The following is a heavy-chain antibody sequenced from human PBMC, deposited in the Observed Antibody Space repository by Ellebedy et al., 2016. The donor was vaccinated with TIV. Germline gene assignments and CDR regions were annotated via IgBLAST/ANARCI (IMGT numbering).Heavy chain of an antibody. D-gene: IGHD2-8*02. CDR2: QHSTDIP. Sequence: GESLTISCVASGFTVSSNYIFLVRQAPGKGLEWVALQHSTDIPYYADSVRGRFTVSRDNSQNKLFLQMNNLRGDDTAVYYCARTDCSGRSCYSFFNHWGQGTLVTVSS. CDR3: ARTDCSGRSCYSFFNH. CDR1: GFTVSSNY. J-gene: IGHJ1*01. V-gene: IGHV3-53*01.